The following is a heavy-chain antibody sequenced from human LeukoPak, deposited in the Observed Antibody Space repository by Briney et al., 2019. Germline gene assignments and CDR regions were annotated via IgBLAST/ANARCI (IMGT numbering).Heavy chain of an antibody. D-gene: IGHD3-10*01. CDR3: AREGGWFGESVISWFDP. Sequence: SETLSLTCTVSGGSISSYYWSWIRQPPGKGLEWIGYIYYSGSTNYNPSLKSRVTISVDTSKNQFSLKLSSVTAADTAVYYCAREGGWFGESVISWFDPWGQGTLVTVSS. CDR1: GGSISSYY. J-gene: IGHJ5*02. V-gene: IGHV4-59*01. CDR2: IYYSGST.